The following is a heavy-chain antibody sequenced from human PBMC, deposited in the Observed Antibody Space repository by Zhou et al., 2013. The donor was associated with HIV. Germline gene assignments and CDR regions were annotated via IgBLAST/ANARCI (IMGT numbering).Heavy chain of an antibody. V-gene: IGHV4-38-2*01. J-gene: IGHJ6*02. Sequence: QVQLQESGPGLVRPSETLSLTCAVSDYPVNFGYYWGWIRQTPGKGLEWIGSIYHSGTSFYNPSLKSRVTLSIDTVKNQIFXEMTSVTAADTALYYCARPRSSGTYPSNVDIWGQGTTVIVSS. CDR1: DYPVNFGYY. CDR2: IYHSGTS. CDR3: ARPRSSGTYPSNVDI. D-gene: IGHD3-10*01.